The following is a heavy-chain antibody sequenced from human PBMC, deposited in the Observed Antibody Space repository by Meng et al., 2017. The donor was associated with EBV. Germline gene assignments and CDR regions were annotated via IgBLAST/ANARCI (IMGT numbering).Heavy chain of an antibody. Sequence: QVHLGWSGGGVVQPGRSLRLSCAASGFTFRSYGMHWVRQAPGKGLEWVAVISYDGSNKYYADSVKGRFTISRDNSKNTLYLQMNSLRAEDTAVYYCAKGWRYGVADNYFDYWGQGTLVTVSS. CDR3: AKGWRYGVADNYFDY. J-gene: IGHJ4*02. D-gene: IGHD6-19*01. CDR1: GFTFRSYG. V-gene: IGHV3-30*18. CDR2: ISYDGSNK.